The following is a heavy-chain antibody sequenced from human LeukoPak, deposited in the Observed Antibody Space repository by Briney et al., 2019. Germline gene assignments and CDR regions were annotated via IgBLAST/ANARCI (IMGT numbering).Heavy chain of an antibody. V-gene: IGHV3-23*01. CDR3: AKDDRLLRFLH. CDR2: IIGSGGTT. D-gene: IGHD3-16*01. CDR1: GFTFRSYS. Sequence: GGSLRLSCAASGFTFRSYSMNWVRQAPGKGLEWVSGIIGSGGTTYYADSVKGRFTISGDNSKNTAYLQINNLRDEDTAVYYCAKDDRLLRFLHWGQGTLVTVSS. J-gene: IGHJ4*02.